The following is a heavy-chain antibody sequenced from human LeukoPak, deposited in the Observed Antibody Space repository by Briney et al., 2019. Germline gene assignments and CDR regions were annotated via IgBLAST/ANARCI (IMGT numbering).Heavy chain of an antibody. D-gene: IGHD6-19*01. CDR2: VYSGGST. CDR1: GFTVSSNY. Sequence: PGGSLRLSCAASGFTVSSNYMSWVRQAPGKGLEWVSVVYSGGSTYYADSVKGRFTISRHNSKNTLYLQMNSLRAEDTAVYYCASSSGWYGDAFDIWGQGTMVTVSS. J-gene: IGHJ3*02. V-gene: IGHV3-53*04. CDR3: ASSSGWYGDAFDI.